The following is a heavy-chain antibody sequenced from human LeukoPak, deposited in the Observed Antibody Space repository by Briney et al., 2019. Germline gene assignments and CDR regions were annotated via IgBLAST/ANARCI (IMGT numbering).Heavy chain of an antibody. J-gene: IGHJ3*02. Sequence: SETLSLTCAVYGGSFSGYYWSWIRQPPGKGLEWIGEINHSGSTNYNPSLKSRVSLSVDTSKNMFSLMLSSVTAADTAVYYCASHKYPVQAFDIWGQGTMVTVSS. CDR3: ASHKYPVQAFDI. V-gene: IGHV4-34*01. CDR2: INHSGST. CDR1: GGSFSGYY. D-gene: IGHD2/OR15-2a*01.